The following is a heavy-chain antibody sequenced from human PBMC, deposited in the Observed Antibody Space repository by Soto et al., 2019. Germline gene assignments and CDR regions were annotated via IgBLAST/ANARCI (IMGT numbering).Heavy chain of an antibody. V-gene: IGHV4-59*01. J-gene: IGHJ6*02. CDR2: IYYSGST. Sequence: PSETLSLTCTVSGGSISSYYWSWIRQPPGKGLEWVGYIYYSGSTNYNPSLKSRVTISVDTSKNQFSLKLSSVTAADTAVYYCASTPHYYYGMDVWGQGTTVTVSS. CDR3: ASTPHYYYGMDV. CDR1: GGSISSYY.